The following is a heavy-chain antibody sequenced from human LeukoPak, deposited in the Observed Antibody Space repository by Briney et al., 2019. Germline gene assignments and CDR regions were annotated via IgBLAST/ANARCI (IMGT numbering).Heavy chain of an antibody. J-gene: IGHJ4*02. D-gene: IGHD5-24*01. CDR2: ISSSGSTI. Sequence: GGSLRLSCAASGFTFSDYYMTWIRQAPGKGLEWVSKISSSGSTIYYAGSVKGRFTISRDNAKNSLYLQMNSLRAEDTAVYYCARQREMTTIFTALGYWGQGTLVTVSS. CDR3: ARQREMTTIFTALGY. CDR1: GFTFSDYY. V-gene: IGHV3-11*01.